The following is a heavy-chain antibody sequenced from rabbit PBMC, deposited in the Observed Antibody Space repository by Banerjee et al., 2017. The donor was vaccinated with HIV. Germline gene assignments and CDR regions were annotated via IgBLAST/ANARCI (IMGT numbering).Heavy chain of an antibody. V-gene: IGHV1S45*01. CDR1: GFTISSSYW. J-gene: IGHJ4*01. CDR3: ARDLAGVIGWNFNL. D-gene: IGHD4-1*01. CDR2: IYGGSSGST. Sequence: QEQLVESGGGLVQPEGSLTLTCTASGFTISSSYWICWVRQAPGKGLEWIACIYGGSSGSTYYASWAKGRLTISKTSSTTVTLQMTSLTAADTATYLCARDLAGVIGWNFNLWGQGTLVPVS.